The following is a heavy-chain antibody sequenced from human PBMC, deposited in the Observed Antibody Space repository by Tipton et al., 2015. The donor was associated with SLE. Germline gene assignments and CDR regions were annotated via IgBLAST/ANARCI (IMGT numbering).Heavy chain of an antibody. Sequence: QLVQSGAELKKPGVSVKVSCKASGYTFTNYGVSWVRQAPGQGLEWVAWISAYNGNTDYAQKLRGRVTVTTDTSTNTAYLELRSLTSDDTALYYCARDVPASGSHLLDSWGRGTLVTVSS. J-gene: IGHJ4*02. D-gene: IGHD6-13*01. CDR1: GYTFTNYG. CDR2: ISAYNGNT. V-gene: IGHV1-18*01. CDR3: ARDVPASGSHLLDS.